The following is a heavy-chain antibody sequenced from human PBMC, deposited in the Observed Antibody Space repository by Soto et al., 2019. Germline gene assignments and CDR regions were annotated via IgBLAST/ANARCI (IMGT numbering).Heavy chain of an antibody. V-gene: IGHV3-30*18. CDR1: GFTFSSYG. CDR2: ISYDGSTK. Sequence: QVQLVESGGGVVQPGRSLRLSCAASGFTFSSYGMHWVRQAPGKGLEWVAVISYDGSTKYYEDSVKGRFTISRDNSKNTLYLQMNSLRAEDTAVYYCAKGHSSGWYWYFDLWGRGTLVTVSS. D-gene: IGHD6-19*01. J-gene: IGHJ2*01. CDR3: AKGHSSGWYWYFDL.